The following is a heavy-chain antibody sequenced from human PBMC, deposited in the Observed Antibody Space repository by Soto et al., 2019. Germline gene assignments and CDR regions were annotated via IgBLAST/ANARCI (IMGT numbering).Heavy chain of an antibody. CDR3: AKDPYYYDTSEMDV. Sequence: LRLSCAASGFTFSSYAMSWVRQAPGKGLEWVSAIGGSGGSTYYADSVKGRFTISRDNSKNTLFLQMNSLRAEDTAVYYCAKDPYYYDTSEMDVWGQGTTVTVSS. D-gene: IGHD3-22*01. CDR2: IGGSGGST. V-gene: IGHV3-23*01. CDR1: GFTFSSYA. J-gene: IGHJ6*02.